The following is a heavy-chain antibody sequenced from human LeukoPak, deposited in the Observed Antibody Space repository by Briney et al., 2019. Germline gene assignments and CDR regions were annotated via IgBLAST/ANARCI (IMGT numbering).Heavy chain of an antibody. J-gene: IGHJ4*02. CDR2: IYPGDSDT. D-gene: IGHD6-13*01. CDR1: GYSFTSYW. V-gene: IGHV5-51*01. Sequence: GESLKISCKGSGYSFTSYWIGWVRQMPGKGPEWMGIIYPGDSDTRYSPSFQGQVTISADKSISTAYLQWSSLKASDTAMYYCARPGYSSSWSEGEFDYWGQGTLVTVSS. CDR3: ARPGYSSSWSEGEFDY.